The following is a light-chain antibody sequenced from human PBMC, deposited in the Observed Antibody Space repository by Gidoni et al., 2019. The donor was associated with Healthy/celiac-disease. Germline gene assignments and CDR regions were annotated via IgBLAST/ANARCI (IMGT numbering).Light chain of an antibody. Sequence: PGQTASITCSGDKLGDKYACWYQQKPGQSPVLVIYQDSKRPSGIPERFSGSNSGNTATLTIRGTQAMDEADYYCQAWDSSTYVFGTGTKVTVL. V-gene: IGLV3-1*01. CDR3: QAWDSSTYV. CDR1: KLGDKY. CDR2: QDS. J-gene: IGLJ1*01.